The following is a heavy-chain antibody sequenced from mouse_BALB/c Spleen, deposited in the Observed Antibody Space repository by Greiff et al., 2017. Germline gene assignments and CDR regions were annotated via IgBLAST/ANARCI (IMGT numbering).Heavy chain of an antibody. CDR1: GFNINDYY. CDR2: IDPENGNT. V-gene: IGHV14-1*02. J-gene: IGHJ4*01. Sequence: VQLQQSGAELVRPGALVKLSCKASGFNINDYYMHWVKQRPEQGLEWIGWIDPENGNTIYDPKFQGKASITADTSSNTAYLQLSSLTSEDTAVYYCASTHGYDERAYAMDYWGQGTSDTVSS. CDR3: ASTHGYDERAYAMDY. D-gene: IGHD2-2*01.